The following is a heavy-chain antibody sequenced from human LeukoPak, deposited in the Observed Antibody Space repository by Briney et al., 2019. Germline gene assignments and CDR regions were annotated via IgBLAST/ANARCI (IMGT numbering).Heavy chain of an antibody. CDR1: GYTFTSYY. J-gene: IGHJ4*02. CDR2: INPSGGST. Sequence: GPSVKVSCKASGYTFTSYYMHWVRQAPGQGLEWMGIINPSGGSTSYAQKFQGRVTMTRDTSTSTVYMELSSLRSEDTAVYYCARARYKAPVADAYFDYWGQGTLVTVSS. D-gene: IGHD1-14*01. CDR3: ARARYKAPVADAYFDY. V-gene: IGHV1-46*01.